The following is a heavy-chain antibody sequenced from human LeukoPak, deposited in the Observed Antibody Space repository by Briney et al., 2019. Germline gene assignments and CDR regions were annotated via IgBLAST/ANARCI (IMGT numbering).Heavy chain of an antibody. J-gene: IGHJ4*02. Sequence: PGGSLRLSCVASGFTFSGYGMNWVRQAPGKELEWVSSISSSSSYIYYADSVKGRFTISRDNAKNSLYLQMNSLRAEDTAVYYCASEGLDYWGQGTLVTVSS. CDR1: GFTFSGYG. CDR3: ASEGLDY. CDR2: ISSSSSYI. V-gene: IGHV3-21*01.